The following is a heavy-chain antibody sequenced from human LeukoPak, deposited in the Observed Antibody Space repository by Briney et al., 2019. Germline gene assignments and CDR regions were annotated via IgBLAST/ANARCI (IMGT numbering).Heavy chain of an antibody. CDR1: EFTFSSYW. Sequence: HPGGSLRLSCAASEFTFSSYWMHWVRQAPGKGLVWVSRISSDGSSTSYADSVKGRFTISRDNAKNTLYLQMNSLRGEDTAVYYCAREVATIDYWGRGTLVTVSS. CDR3: AREVATIDY. J-gene: IGHJ4*02. V-gene: IGHV3-74*01. D-gene: IGHD5-24*01. CDR2: ISSDGSST.